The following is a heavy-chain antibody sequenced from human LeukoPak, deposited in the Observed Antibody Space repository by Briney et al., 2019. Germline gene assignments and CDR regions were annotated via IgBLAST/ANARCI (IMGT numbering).Heavy chain of an antibody. CDR3: AKSAKYSGSYYVYFDY. V-gene: IGHV3-23*01. CDR1: GFTFSSYA. CDR2: ISGSGGST. Sequence: PGGSLRLSCAASGFTFSSYAMSWVRQAPGKGLEWVSAISGSGGSTYYADSMKGRFTISRDNSKNTLYLQMNSPRAEDTAVYYCAKSAKYSGSYYVYFDYWGQGTLVTVSS. D-gene: IGHD1-26*01. J-gene: IGHJ4*02.